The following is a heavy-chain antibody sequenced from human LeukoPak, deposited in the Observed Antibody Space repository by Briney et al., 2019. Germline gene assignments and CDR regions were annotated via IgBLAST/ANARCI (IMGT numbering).Heavy chain of an antibody. D-gene: IGHD5/OR15-5a*01. Sequence: GGSLELPLSAPGFNFRSSNMNWGPQAPGKGLEWVSSISTVGDITHYAESVQGRFTISRDNSRNTFYLQMSSLSVDDTAVYYCAKVKSSLKLVGAWGQGTLVTVSS. V-gene: IGHV3-23*01. CDR3: AKVKSSLKLVGA. J-gene: IGHJ5*02. CDR1: GFNFRSSN. CDR2: ISTVGDIT.